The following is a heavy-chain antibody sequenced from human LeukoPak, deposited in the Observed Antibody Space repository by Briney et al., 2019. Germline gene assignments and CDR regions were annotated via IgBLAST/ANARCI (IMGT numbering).Heavy chain of an antibody. V-gene: IGHV1-2*02. Sequence: ASVKLSCKASGYTFTGYYMHWVRQAPGQGLEWMGWINPNSGGTNNAQKFQGRVTMTRDTSISTAYMELSRLRSDDTAVYYCAAVAGLGNAFDIWGEGTRVSVSS. D-gene: IGHD6-19*01. CDR3: AAVAGLGNAFDI. CDR1: GYTFTGYY. J-gene: IGHJ3*02. CDR2: INPNSGGT.